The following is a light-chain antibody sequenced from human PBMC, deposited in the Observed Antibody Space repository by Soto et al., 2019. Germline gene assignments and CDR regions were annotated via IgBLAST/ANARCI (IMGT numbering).Light chain of an antibody. Sequence: QSALTQPASVSGSPGQSITISCTGTSSDVGGHNFVSWYQQHPGKAPKLVIYDVSNRPSGVSNRFSGSKSGNTASLTIFGLHTEDEADYYCNSYTSSHVVFGGGTKLTVL. CDR3: NSYTSSHVV. CDR2: DVS. V-gene: IGLV2-14*01. J-gene: IGLJ2*01. CDR1: SSDVGGHNF.